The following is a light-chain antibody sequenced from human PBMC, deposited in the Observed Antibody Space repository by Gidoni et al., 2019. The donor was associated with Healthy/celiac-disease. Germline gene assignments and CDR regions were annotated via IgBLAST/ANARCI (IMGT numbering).Light chain of an antibody. J-gene: IGKJ1*01. V-gene: IGKV1-39*01. CDR1: QSISSY. CDR2: AAS. Sequence: DLQMTPSPSSLSASVGDRVTITCRASQSISSYLNWYKQKPGKAPKRLIYAASSLQSGVPSRFSGSGSGTDFTLTISSLQPEDFATYYCQQSYSTPRTLXXXTKVEIK. CDR3: QQSYSTPRT.